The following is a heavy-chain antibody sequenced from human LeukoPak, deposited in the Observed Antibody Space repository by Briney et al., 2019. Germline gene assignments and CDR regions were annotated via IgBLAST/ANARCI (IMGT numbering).Heavy chain of an antibody. CDR3: ARDHGIRSQYSYGYWGDAFDI. J-gene: IGHJ3*02. CDR1: GYTFTGYY. CDR2: IDPNSGGS. D-gene: IGHD5-18*01. Sequence: ASVTVSCKTSGYTFTGYYIHWVRQAPGQGLEWMGWIDPNSGGSNSAQKFQGRVTMTRDTSISTAYMELSRLRSDDTALYYCARDHGIRSQYSYGYWGDAFDIWGQGTMVTVSS. V-gene: IGHV1-2*02.